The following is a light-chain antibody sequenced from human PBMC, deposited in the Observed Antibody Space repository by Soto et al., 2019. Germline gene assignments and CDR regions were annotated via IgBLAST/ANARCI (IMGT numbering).Light chain of an antibody. J-gene: IGKJ1*01. CDR1: QSLVYSDGIAY. V-gene: IGKV2-30*01. Sequence: DVVMTQSPLSLPVTLGQPASISCRSSQSLVYSDGIAYLNWFHQRPGQSPRRLIYRASNRDSGVPDRFSGSGSGTDFTLKISRVDAEDVGVYYCMQGTPWPPTFGPGTKVELK. CDR3: MQGTPWPPT. CDR2: RAS.